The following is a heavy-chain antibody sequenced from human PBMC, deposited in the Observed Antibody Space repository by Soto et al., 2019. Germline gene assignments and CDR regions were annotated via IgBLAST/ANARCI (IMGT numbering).Heavy chain of an antibody. J-gene: IGHJ6*02. CDR2: IIPIFGTA. CDR3: ASSTLTARYYYYYGMDV. D-gene: IGHD6-6*01. V-gene: IGHV1-69*13. CDR1: GGTFSSYA. Sequence: SVKVSCKASGGTFSSYAIIWVRQAPGQGLEWMGGIIPIFGTANYAQKFQGRVTITADESTSTAYMELSSLRSEDTAVYYCASSTLTARYYYYYGMDVWGQGTTVTVSS.